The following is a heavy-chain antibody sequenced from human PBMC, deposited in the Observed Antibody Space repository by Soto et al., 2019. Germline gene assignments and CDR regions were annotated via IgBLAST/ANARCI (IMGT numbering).Heavy chain of an antibody. CDR2: IYHSGST. CDR1: GASFTSGGYS. J-gene: IGHJ3*02. Sequence: PSETLSLTCAVSGASFTSGGYSWSWIRQPPGKGLEWIGYIYHSGSTSYNPSLKSRVTISVDRSKNQFSLKLASVTAADTALYYCVGSEHEKTHDAFDICGQGTMVTVSS. V-gene: IGHV4-30-2*01. CDR3: VGSEHEKTHDAFDI. D-gene: IGHD6-25*01.